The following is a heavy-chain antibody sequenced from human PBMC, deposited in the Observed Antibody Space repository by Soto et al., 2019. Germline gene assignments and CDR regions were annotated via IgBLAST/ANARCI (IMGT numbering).Heavy chain of an antibody. Sequence: QLQLQGSGSGLVKPSQTLSLTCAVSGASISNGGYSWSWIRQPPGKGLEWIGYIYHSGSTYYNPSLKSRVTISIDRSKNQFSLKLSSVTAADTAVYYCARGDYYGSGTPYGMDVWGQGTTVTVSS. CDR3: ARGDYYGSGTPYGMDV. V-gene: IGHV4-30-2*01. D-gene: IGHD3-10*01. CDR2: IYHSGST. CDR1: GASISNGGYS. J-gene: IGHJ6*02.